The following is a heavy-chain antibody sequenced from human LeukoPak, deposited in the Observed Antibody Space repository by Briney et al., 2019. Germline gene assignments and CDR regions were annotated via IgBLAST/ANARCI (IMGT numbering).Heavy chain of an antibody. J-gene: IGHJ4*02. D-gene: IGHD2-15*01. CDR1: GFTVSSNY. Sequence: PGGSLRLSCAASGFTVSSNYMSWVRQDPGKGLEWVSVIYSGGSTYYADSVKGRFTISRDNSKNTLYLQMNSLRAEDTAVYYCARSPVVVAPLFYFDYWGQGTLVTVSS. CDR2: IYSGGST. V-gene: IGHV3-66*01. CDR3: ARSPVVVAPLFYFDY.